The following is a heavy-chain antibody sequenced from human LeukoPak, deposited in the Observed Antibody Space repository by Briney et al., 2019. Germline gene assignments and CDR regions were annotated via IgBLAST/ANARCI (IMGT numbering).Heavy chain of an antibody. Sequence: GESLKISCKGSGYRFTEYWIPWVRQMPGKGLEYMGLIYPGDSDTRYSPSFQGQVTISADKSISTAYLQWSSLKASDTAMYYCARRFTGSYSFDYWGQGTLVTVSS. CDR2: IYPGDSDT. J-gene: IGHJ4*02. CDR1: GYRFTEYW. D-gene: IGHD1-26*01. V-gene: IGHV5-51*01. CDR3: ARRFTGSYSFDY.